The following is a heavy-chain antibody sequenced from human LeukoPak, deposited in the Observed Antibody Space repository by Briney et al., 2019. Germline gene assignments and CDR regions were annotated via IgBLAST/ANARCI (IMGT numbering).Heavy chain of an antibody. Sequence: ASVKVSCKASGYTFTSYDINWVRQAPGQGLEWMGWMNPNSGNTGYAQKLQGRVTMTRNTSISTAYMELSSLRSEDTAVYYCARAYSSSPLRPQGLVDPWGQGTLVTVSS. CDR2: MNPNSGNT. J-gene: IGHJ5*02. V-gene: IGHV1-8*01. CDR1: GYTFTSYD. CDR3: ARAYSSSPLRPQGLVDP. D-gene: IGHD6-13*01.